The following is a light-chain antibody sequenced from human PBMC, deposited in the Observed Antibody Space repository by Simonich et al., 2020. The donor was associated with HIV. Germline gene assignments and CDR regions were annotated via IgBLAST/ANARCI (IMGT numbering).Light chain of an antibody. V-gene: IGKV3-11*01. CDR3: QLRSNWPPT. Sequence: EIVLTQSPATLSLSPGERATLSCWARQSISTYIAWYQHKPGQAPRLLIYDASNRATGIPARFSGSGSGTNFTLTSSSLEPEDFAVYYCQLRSNWPPTFGQGTKVEIK. J-gene: IGKJ1*01. CDR2: DAS. CDR1: QSISTY.